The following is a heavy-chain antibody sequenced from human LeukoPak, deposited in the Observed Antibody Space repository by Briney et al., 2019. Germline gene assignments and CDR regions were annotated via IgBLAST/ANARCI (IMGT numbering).Heavy chain of an antibody. D-gene: IGHD5-18*01. CDR1: GGSISSYY. CDR3: ARAEIQLWPFDY. J-gene: IGHJ4*02. V-gene: IGHV4-59*01. CDR2: IYYSGST. Sequence: SETLSLTCTVSGGSISSYYWSWIRQPPGKGLEWIGYIYYSGSTNYNPSLKSRVTISVDTSKNQFSLKLSSVTAADTAVYYCARAEIQLWPFDYWGQGTLVTVSS.